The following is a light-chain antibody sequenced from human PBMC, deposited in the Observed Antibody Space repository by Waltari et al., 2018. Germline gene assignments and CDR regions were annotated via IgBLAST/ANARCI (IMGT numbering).Light chain of an antibody. Sequence: QSALTQPASVSGSPGQSITISCTGTSSDVGSYKFVSWYQQHPGKAPKLMIYEGTKRPSGVSNRFSGSKSGNTASLTISSLQAEDVTDYYCCSYAGRSTWVFGGGTKRTVL. CDR1: SSDVGSYKF. CDR2: EGT. CDR3: CSYAGRSTWV. V-gene: IGLV2-23*01. J-gene: IGLJ3*02.